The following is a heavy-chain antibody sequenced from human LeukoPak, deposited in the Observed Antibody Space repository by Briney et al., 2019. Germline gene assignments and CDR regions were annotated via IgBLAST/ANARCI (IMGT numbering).Heavy chain of an antibody. J-gene: IGHJ5*01. D-gene: IGHD3-16*01. CDR3: ARDEGAWGNLFYS. V-gene: IGHV4-4*07. CDR2: IYTSGST. Sequence: SETLSLTCTVAGGSISSYYWSWIRQPAEKGLEWIGRIYTSGSTDYNPSLKSRVTMSVDTSNNQFSLRLSSVTAADTAVYYCARDEGAWGNLFYSWGQGTLVTVSS. CDR1: GGSISSYY.